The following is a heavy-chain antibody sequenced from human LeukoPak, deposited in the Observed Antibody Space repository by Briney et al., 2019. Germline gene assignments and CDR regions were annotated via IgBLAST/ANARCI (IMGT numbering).Heavy chain of an antibody. J-gene: IGHJ5*02. CDR1: GFTFDDYA. CDR3: AKDAMVRGVKGWFDP. D-gene: IGHD3-10*01. V-gene: IGHV3-9*01. CDR2: ISWNSGSI. Sequence: GGSLRLSCAASGFTFDDYAMHWVRQAPGKGLEWVSGISWNSGSIGYADSVKGRFTISRDNAKNSLYLQMNSLRAEDTALYYCAKDAMVRGVKGWFDPWGQGTLVTVSS.